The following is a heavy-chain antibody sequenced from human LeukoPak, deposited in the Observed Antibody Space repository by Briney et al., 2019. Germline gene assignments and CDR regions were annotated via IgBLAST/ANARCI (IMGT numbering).Heavy chain of an antibody. CDR3: ARRDWGSPGWFDP. CDR1: GGSFSGYY. V-gene: IGHV4-34*01. D-gene: IGHD7-27*01. J-gene: IGHJ5*02. Sequence: SETLSLTCAVYGGSFSGYYWSWIRQPPGKGLEWIGEINHSGSTNYNPSLKSRVTISVDTSKNQFSLKLSSVTAADTAVYYCARRDWGSPGWFDPWGQGTLVTVSS. CDR2: INHSGST.